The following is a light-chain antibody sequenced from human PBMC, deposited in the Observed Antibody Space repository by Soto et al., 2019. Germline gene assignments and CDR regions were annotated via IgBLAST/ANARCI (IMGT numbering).Light chain of an antibody. CDR3: HQVYTYPRT. Sequence: IQMTQSPSSVSATVLDTVTFTFRASQGLKFFAWYQQKPGKAPSLLIYEATNLQSGVPPRFSGGGFGTEFTLTITSLQPEDFATYYCHQVYTYPRTFGQGTKVDIK. V-gene: IGKV1-12*01. CDR2: EAT. CDR1: QGLKF. J-gene: IGKJ1*01.